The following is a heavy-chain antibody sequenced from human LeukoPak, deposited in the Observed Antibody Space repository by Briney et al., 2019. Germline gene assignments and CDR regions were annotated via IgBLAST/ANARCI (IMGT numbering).Heavy chain of an antibody. D-gene: IGHD3-10*01. V-gene: IGHV3-53*01. CDR3: ARAHGRITRDAYFDY. J-gene: IGHJ4*02. CDR2: IYSSGST. Sequence: GGSLRLSCAASGFSVSSNYMSWVRQAPGKGLTWVSVIYSSGSTYYADSVKGRFAISRDDSKNALHLQMDSLRAEDTAIYYCARAHGRITRDAYFDYWGQGTLVTVSS. CDR1: GFSVSSNY.